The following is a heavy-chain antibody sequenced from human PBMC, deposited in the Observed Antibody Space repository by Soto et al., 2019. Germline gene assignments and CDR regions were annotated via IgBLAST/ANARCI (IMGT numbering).Heavy chain of an antibody. D-gene: IGHD1-1*01. V-gene: IGHV4-30-2*01. CDR2: IYHSGST. CDR1: GGSISSGGYS. CDR3: ARSGTEKYFEY. Sequence: SETLSLTCAVSGGSISSGGYSWSWIRQPPGKGLEWIGYIYHSGSTYYNPSLKSRVTISVDRSKNQFSLKLSSVTAADTAVYYCARSGTEKYFEYWGQGTLVTVSS. J-gene: IGHJ4*02.